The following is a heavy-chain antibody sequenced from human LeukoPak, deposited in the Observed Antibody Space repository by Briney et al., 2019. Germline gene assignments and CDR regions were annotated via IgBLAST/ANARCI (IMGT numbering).Heavy chain of an antibody. Sequence: PGESLKISCKGSGYRFSNYRITWVRQLPGKGLEWMGIIYPTDSDTKYSPSFQGQVTISADKSITTAYLQWSSLQASDAAMYYCARQTATTTFDYWGQGTLVTVSS. CDR1: GYRFSNYR. CDR2: IYPTDSDT. D-gene: IGHD1/OR15-1a*01. CDR3: ARQTATTTFDY. J-gene: IGHJ4*02. V-gene: IGHV5-51*01.